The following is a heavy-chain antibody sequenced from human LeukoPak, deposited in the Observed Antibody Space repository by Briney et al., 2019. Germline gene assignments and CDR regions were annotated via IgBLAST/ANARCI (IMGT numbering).Heavy chain of an antibody. CDR3: ARARVGDPTDY. CDR2: VHGDGNNI. D-gene: IGHD1-26*01. CDR1: GFPFSSYA. Sequence: GGSLRLSHAASGFPFSSYAMYWVRHAPGEGLVWVSRVHGDGNNIGYADFVEGRFTISRDNAKNTLYLEMSSLRREDTAVYYCARARVGDPTDYWGQGTLVTVSS. V-gene: IGHV3-74*01. J-gene: IGHJ4*02.